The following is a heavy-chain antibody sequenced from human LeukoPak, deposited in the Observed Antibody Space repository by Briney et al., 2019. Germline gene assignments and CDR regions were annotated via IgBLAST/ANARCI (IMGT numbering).Heavy chain of an antibody. CDR2: ISNSGST. Sequence: PSETLSLTCTVSGGSISSHYWTWIRQSPVKGLEWIGDISNSGSTSYNPSLKSRVTISIETSKNQFSPKLSSVTAADTAVYYCGRDALVGYFAYYYMDVWGKGTTVTVSS. D-gene: IGHD2-15*01. CDR3: GRDALVGYFAYYYMDV. CDR1: GGSISSHY. V-gene: IGHV4-59*11. J-gene: IGHJ6*03.